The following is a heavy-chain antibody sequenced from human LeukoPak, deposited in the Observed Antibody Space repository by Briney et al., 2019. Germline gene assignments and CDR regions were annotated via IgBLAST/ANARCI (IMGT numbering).Heavy chain of an antibody. CDR2: IYYSGST. CDR3: ARMVPEYSSSSDGLFDY. V-gene: IGHV4-39*01. CDR1: GGSISSSSYY. D-gene: IGHD6-13*01. J-gene: IGHJ4*02. Sequence: WETLSLTCTVSGGSISSSSYYWGWIRKPPGKGLEWIGSIYYSGSTYYHPSLKSRVTISVDTSKNQFSLKLSSVTAADTAVYYCARMVPEYSSSSDGLFDYWGQGTLVTVSS.